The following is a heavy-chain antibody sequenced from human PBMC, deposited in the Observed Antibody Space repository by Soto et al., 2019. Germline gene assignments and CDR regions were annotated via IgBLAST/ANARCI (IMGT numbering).Heavy chain of an antibody. J-gene: IGHJ4*02. CDR2: IYNSGRT. V-gene: IGHV4-61*01. D-gene: IGHD1-26*01. Sequence: SETLSLTCTVPGGSVNSDYYYWTWIRQPPGKGLEWIGYIYNSGRTNYNPSLKSRVSMSMDTSRNQFSLKLTSVTAADTAVFYCAREYSNSPEAFDIWGQGSLVTVSS. CDR3: AREYSNSPEAFDI. CDR1: GGSVNSDYYY.